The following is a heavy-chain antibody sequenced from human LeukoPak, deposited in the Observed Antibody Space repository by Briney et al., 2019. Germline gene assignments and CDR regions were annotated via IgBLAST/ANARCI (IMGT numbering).Heavy chain of an antibody. V-gene: IGHV5-51*01. CDR3: ARQDFPDYDILTGYANFDY. J-gene: IGHJ4*02. D-gene: IGHD3-9*01. Sequence: GESLKISCKGSGYSFTSYWIGGVRQMPGKGLEWMGIIYPGDSDTRYSPSFQGQVTISADKSISTAYLQWSSLKASDTAMYYCARQDFPDYDILTGYANFDYWGQGTLVTVSS. CDR2: IYPGDSDT. CDR1: GYSFTSYW.